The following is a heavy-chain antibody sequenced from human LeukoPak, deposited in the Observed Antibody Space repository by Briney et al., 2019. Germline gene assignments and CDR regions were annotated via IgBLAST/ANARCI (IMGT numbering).Heavy chain of an antibody. CDR3: AREIGPIQLHLWGSAFDY. CDR1: GYTFTNYY. V-gene: IGHV1-46*01. Sequence: GASVKVSCKASGYTFTNYYFHWVRQAPGQGLEWMGIINPSGGSTSYAQKFQGRVTMTRDTSTSTVYMKLSSLRSGDTAVYYCAREIGPIQLHLWGSAFDYWGQGTLVTVSS. CDR2: INPSGGST. J-gene: IGHJ4*02. D-gene: IGHD5-18*01.